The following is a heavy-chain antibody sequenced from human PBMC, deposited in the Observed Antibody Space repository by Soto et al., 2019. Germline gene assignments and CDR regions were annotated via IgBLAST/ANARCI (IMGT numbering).Heavy chain of an antibody. CDR3: ARLFCSTTTCDSWFDP. J-gene: IGHJ5*02. V-gene: IGHV5-10-1*01. Sequence: ESLKISFTGFGYTFTTFWVTWVRQMPGKGLEWMGRIDPRDSYVNYSPSFQGHVTISVDKSISTAYLQWGSLKASDTAMYYCARLFCSTTTCDSWFDPWGQGTLVTV. CDR1: GYTFTTFW. CDR2: IDPRDSYV. D-gene: IGHD2-2*01.